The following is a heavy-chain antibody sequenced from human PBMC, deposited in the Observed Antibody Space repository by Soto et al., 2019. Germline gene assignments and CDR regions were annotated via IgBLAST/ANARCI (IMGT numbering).Heavy chain of an antibody. J-gene: IGHJ4*02. Sequence: GGSLRLSCAASGFTFSSYGMHWVRRAPGKGLEWVAVISYDGSNKYYADSVKGRFTISRDNSKNTLYLQMNSLRAEDTAVYYWARDRTGLYPGGFDYWGQGTLVTVSS. CDR3: ARDRTGLYPGGFDY. CDR2: ISYDGSNK. V-gene: IGHV3-30*03. D-gene: IGHD2-8*01. CDR1: GFTFSSYG.